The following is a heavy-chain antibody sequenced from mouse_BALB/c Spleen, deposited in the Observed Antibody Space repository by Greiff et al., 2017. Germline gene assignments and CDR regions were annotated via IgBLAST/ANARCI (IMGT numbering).Heavy chain of an antibody. D-gene: IGHD2-4*01. Sequence: QVQLKESGAELAKPGASVKMSCKASGYTFTSYWMHWVKQRPGQGLEWIGYINPSTGYTEYNQKFKDKATLTADKSSSTAYMQLSSLTSEDSAVYYCASHDYPFYAMDDWGQGTSVTVSS. CDR2: INPSTGYT. J-gene: IGHJ4*01. V-gene: IGHV1-7*01. CDR1: GYTFTSYW. CDR3: ASHDYPFYAMDD.